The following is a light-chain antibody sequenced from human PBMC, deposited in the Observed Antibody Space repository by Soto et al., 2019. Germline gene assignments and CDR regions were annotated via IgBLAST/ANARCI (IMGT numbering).Light chain of an antibody. J-gene: IGLJ1*01. CDR1: SSKVGEYNC. CDR3: SSYTSSTSPLFV. V-gene: IGLV2-14*01. CDR2: EVS. Sequence: QSVLIPPASVSEYPERSITISCTGTSSKVGEYNCVSWYQQHPCKAPKLMSYEVSNRRSGISNRFSGYKPRNTASLTISGPQAEDEADYYCSSYTSSTSPLFVFGPGTKVTVL.